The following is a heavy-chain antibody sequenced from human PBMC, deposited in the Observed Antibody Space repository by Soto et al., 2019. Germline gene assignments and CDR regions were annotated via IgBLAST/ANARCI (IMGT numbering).Heavy chain of an antibody. CDR2: IRAYNGNT. V-gene: IGHV1-18*01. CDR3: ARDLPTMDV. J-gene: IGHJ6*02. CDR1: GYNFTSYG. Sequence: QVQLVQSGAEVKKPGASVKVSCKASGYNFTSYGISWVRQAPGQGLEWMGWIRAYNGNTNYAQKLQGRVTMTTDTSTSRAYMELRSLGYDDTAVYYCARDLPTMDVWGQGTTVTVSS.